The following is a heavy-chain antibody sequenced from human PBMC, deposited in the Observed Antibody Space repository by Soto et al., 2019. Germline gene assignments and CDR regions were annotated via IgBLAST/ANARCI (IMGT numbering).Heavy chain of an antibody. Sequence: SVRVSCKASGGTFSSYAISWVRQAPGQGLEWMGGIIPIFGTANYAQKFQGRVTITADESTSTAYMELSSLRSEDTAVYYYARGGVVPAAYYYGMDVWGQGTTVTVSS. CDR1: GGTFSSYA. D-gene: IGHD2-2*01. J-gene: IGHJ6*02. CDR2: IIPIFGTA. CDR3: ARGGVVPAAYYYGMDV. V-gene: IGHV1-69*13.